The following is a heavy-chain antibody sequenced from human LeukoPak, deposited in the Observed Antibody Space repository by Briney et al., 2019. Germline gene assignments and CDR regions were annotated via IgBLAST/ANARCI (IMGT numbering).Heavy chain of an antibody. D-gene: IGHD3-22*01. V-gene: IGHV3-23*01. CDR1: GFTFSSFA. CDR2: FDKSGDDT. CDR3: ARDQGENYDSSGYYPY. J-gene: IGHJ4*02. Sequence: PGGSLRLSCAASGFTFSSFAMSWVRQAPGKGLEWVSSFDKSGDDTHYADSVKGRFTMSRDTARNTLYLQMNSLRAEDTAVYYCARDQGENYDSSGYYPYWGQGTLVTVSS.